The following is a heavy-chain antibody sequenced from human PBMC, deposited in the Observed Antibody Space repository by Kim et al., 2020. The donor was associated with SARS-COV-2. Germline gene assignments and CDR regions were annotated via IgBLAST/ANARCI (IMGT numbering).Heavy chain of an antibody. CDR2: FYYSGST. J-gene: IGHJ3*02. CDR1: GGSISSYY. D-gene: IGHD2-2*01. V-gene: IGHV4-59*01. CDR3: AREGLGYCSSTSCRPAKAFDI. Sequence: SETLSLTCTVSGGSISSYYWSWIRQPPGKGLEWIGYFYYSGSTNYNPSLRSRVTISVDTSKNQFSLKLSSVTAADTAVYYCAREGLGYCSSTSCRPAKAFDIWGQGTMVTVSS.